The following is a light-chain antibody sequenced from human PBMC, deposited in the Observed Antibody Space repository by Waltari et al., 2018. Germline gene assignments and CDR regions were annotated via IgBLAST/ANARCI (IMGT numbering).Light chain of an antibody. CDR2: GFS. CDR3: SSYTSTSTPYNV. Sequence: QSALTQPASVSGSPGQSITISCTGTSSDVGGHDFVSWYQQYPGKAPKLIIYGFSDRASGGSKRFSGSKSGNTASLTISGLQTEDEADYYCSSYTSTSTPYNVFGSGTKVTVL. V-gene: IGLV2-14*03. CDR1: SSDVGGHDF. J-gene: IGLJ6*01.